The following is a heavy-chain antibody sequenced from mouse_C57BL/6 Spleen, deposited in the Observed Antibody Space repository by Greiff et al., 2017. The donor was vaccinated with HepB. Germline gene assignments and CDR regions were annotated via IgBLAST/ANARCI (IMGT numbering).Heavy chain of an antibody. CDR3: ARTYGSSYVFDY. CDR2: INPNNGGT. D-gene: IGHD1-1*01. J-gene: IGHJ2*01. Sequence: VQLKESGPELVKPGASVKMSCKASGYTFTGYNMHWVKQSHGKSLEWIGYINPNNGGTSYNQKFKGKATLTVNKSSSTAYMELRSLTSEDSAVYYCARTYGSSYVFDYWGQGTTLTVSS. CDR1: GYTFTGYN. V-gene: IGHV1-22*01.